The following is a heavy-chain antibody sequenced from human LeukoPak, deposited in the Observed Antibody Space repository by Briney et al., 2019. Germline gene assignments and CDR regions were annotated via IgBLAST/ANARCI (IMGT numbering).Heavy chain of an antibody. CDR1: GDSITNYY. CDR2: FFYIGNR. J-gene: IGHJ4*02. Sequence: SETLSLTCTVSGDSITNYYWIGIRQSPGKGLEWIGSFFYIGNRNYNPSLQRRVTISVDTSNNQFSLKLSSVTASDTAVYYCARENYGGVADFWGQGTLVTVSS. V-gene: IGHV4-59*01. CDR3: ARENYGGVADF. D-gene: IGHD4-23*01.